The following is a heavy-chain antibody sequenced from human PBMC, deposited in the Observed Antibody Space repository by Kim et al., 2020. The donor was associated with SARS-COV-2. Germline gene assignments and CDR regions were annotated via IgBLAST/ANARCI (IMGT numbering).Heavy chain of an antibody. Sequence: YYNPSLKSRVTISVDTSKNQFSLKLSSVTAADTAVYYCARDGLGSGEFDYWGQGTLVTVSS. D-gene: IGHD2-15*01. J-gene: IGHJ4*02. V-gene: IGHV4-31*02. CDR3: ARDGLGSGEFDY.